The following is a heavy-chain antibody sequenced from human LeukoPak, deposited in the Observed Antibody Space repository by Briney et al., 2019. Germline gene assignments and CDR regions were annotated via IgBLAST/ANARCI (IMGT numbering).Heavy chain of an antibody. Sequence: SGTLSLTCDVSGGSVTSTNWWSWVRQPPGQGLEWIGEIHLRGLTNYNPSLSSRVTMSLDTSKNYVSLNLTSVTAADTAVYYCSRENGAFSPFGCWGQGALVIVRS. V-gene: IGHV4-4*02. D-gene: IGHD2-8*01. CDR2: IHLRGLT. CDR1: GGSVTSTNW. J-gene: IGHJ4*02. CDR3: SRENGAFSPFGC.